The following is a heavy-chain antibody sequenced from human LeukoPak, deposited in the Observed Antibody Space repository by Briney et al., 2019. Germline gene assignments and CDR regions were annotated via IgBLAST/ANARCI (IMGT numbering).Heavy chain of an antibody. D-gene: IGHD5-18*01. CDR2: INPNSGGT. Sequence: GASVKASCKASGYTFTGYYMHWVRQAPGQGLEWMGWINPNSGGTNYAQKFQGRVTMTRDTSISTAYMELSRLRSDDTAVYYCARGGGYSYGSFDYWGQGTLVTVSS. CDR1: GYTFTGYY. J-gene: IGHJ4*02. V-gene: IGHV1-2*02. CDR3: ARGGGYSYGSFDY.